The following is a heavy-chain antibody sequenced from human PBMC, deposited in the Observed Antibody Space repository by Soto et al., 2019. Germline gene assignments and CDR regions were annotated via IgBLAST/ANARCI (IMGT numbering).Heavy chain of an antibody. CDR1: GGTFSSYA. D-gene: IGHD3-22*01. CDR2: IIPIFGTA. Sequence: SVKVSCKASGGTFSSYAISWVRQAPGQGLEWMGGIIPIFGTANYAQKFQGRVTITADESTSTAYMELSSLRSEDTAVYYCARDVGLGYYDSSGYIYNWFDPWGQGTLVTVSS. CDR3: ARDVGLGYYDSSGYIYNWFDP. J-gene: IGHJ5*02. V-gene: IGHV1-69*13.